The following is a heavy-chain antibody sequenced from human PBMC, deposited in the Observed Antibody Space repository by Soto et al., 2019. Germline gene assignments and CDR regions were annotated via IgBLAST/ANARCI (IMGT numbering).Heavy chain of an antibody. D-gene: IGHD6-19*01. Sequence: PGGSLRLSCAASGFTFSNAWMSWVRQAPGKGLEWVGLIKKKADGGTTDYAAPLKGRFTISRDDSKNTLYLQMSSLKIEDTAVYYCRTQWLDWGQGTLVT. J-gene: IGHJ4*02. CDR2: IKKKADGGTT. V-gene: IGHV3-15*01. CDR1: GFTFSNAW. CDR3: RTQWLD.